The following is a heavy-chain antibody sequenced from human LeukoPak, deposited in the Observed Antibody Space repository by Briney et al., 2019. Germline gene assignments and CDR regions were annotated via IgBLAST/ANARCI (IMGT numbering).Heavy chain of an antibody. CDR3: ARPGGSSWYQFDY. D-gene: IGHD6-13*01. CDR2: INPNSGGT. CDR1: GYTFTGNY. Sequence: ASVKVSCKASGYTFTGNYMHWVRQAPGQGLEWMGWINPNSGGTNYAQKFQGRVTMTRDMSTSTVYMELSSLRSEDTAVYYCARPGGSSWYQFDYWGQGTLVTVSS. J-gene: IGHJ4*02. V-gene: IGHV1-2*02.